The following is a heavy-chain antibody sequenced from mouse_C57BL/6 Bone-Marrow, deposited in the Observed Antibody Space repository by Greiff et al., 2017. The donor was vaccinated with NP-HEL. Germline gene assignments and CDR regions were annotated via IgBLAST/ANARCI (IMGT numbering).Heavy chain of an antibody. CDR3: ASSSTPY. D-gene: IGHD1-1*01. J-gene: IGHJ3*01. V-gene: IGHV1-85*01. CDR2: IYPRDGST. Sequence: VKLVESGPELVKPGASVKLSCKASGYTFTSYDINWVKQRPGQGLEWIGWIYPRDGSTKYNEKFKGKATLTVDTSSSTAYMELHSLTSEDSAVYFCASSSTPYWGQGTLVTVSA. CDR1: GYTFTSYD.